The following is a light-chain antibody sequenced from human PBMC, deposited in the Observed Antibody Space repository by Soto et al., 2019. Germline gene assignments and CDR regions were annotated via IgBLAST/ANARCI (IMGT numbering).Light chain of an antibody. CDR3: QKYNSAPRT. Sequence: DIQMTQSPSSLSASIGDRDTIPSRARQGTSNDLAWYQQQPEQVPKLLIYAASTLQSGVPCRFSVSGSGTDFTLTISSLQPEEVVTYYSQKYNSAPRTFGQGTKVEIK. CDR1: QGTSND. CDR2: AAS. J-gene: IGKJ1*01. V-gene: IGKV1-27*01.